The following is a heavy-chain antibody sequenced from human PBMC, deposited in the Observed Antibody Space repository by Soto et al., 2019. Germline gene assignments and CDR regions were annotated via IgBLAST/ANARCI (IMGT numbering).Heavy chain of an antibody. Sequence: LRLSCAASGFTFDDYTMHWVRQAPGKGLEWVSLISWDGGSTYYADSVKGRFTISRDNSKNSLYLQMNSLRTEDTALYYCAKDRSGEAIPGYYYYGMDVWGQGTTVTVS. CDR2: ISWDGGST. V-gene: IGHV3-43*01. D-gene: IGHD6-19*01. CDR1: GFTFDDYT. CDR3: AKDRSGEAIPGYYYYGMDV. J-gene: IGHJ6*02.